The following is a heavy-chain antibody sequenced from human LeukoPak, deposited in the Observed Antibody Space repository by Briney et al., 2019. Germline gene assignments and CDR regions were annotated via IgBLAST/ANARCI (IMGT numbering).Heavy chain of an antibody. CDR1: GGSFSGYY. CDR2: INHSGST. J-gene: IGHJ4*02. Sequence: SETLSLTCAVYGGSFSGYYWSWIRQPPGKGREWIGEINHSGSTNYNPSLKSRVTISVDTSKNQFSLKLSSVTAADTAVYYCARHPYYDLWSGYYYYFDYWGQGTLVTVSS. CDR3: ARHPYYDLWSGYYYYFDY. V-gene: IGHV4-34*01. D-gene: IGHD3-3*01.